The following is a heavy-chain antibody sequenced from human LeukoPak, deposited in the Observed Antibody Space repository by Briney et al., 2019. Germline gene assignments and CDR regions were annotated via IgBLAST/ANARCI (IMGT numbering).Heavy chain of an antibody. V-gene: IGHV4-39*07. D-gene: IGHD6-19*01. J-gene: IGHJ3*02. CDR1: GDSLRDSSYY. CDR2: INHSGST. CDR3: ASESGSLPAEYSSGWPLKNAFDI. Sequence: SETLSLTCTVTGDSLRDSSYYWGWIRQPPGKGLEWIGEINHSGSTNYNPSLKSRVTISVDTSKNQFSLKLSSVTAADTAVYYCASESGSLPAEYSSGWPLKNAFDIWGQGTMVTVSS.